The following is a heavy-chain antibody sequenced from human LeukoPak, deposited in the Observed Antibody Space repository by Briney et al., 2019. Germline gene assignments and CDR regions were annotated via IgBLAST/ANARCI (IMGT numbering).Heavy chain of an antibody. CDR3: AHHHTFHYFDY. Sequence: GPTLVNPTQTLTLTCTFSVFSLTTSAVAVGWIRQPPGQAPEWLALIYRDDDKRYSPSLKSRLTITKDTSKNQVVLTMTNMDPVDTATYYCAHHHTFHYFDYGGQGTLVTVPS. CDR2: IYRDDDK. V-gene: IGHV2-5*02. J-gene: IGHJ4*02. CDR1: VFSLTTSAVA.